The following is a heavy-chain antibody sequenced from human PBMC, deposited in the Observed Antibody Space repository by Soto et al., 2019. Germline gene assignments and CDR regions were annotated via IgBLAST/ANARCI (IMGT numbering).Heavy chain of an antibody. CDR2: IKQDGSEK. Sequence: GGSLRLSCAASGFTFSSYWMSWVRQAPGKGLEWVANIKQDGSEKYYVDSVKGRFTIARDNAKNSLYLQMNSLRAEDTAVYYCARDTIFGVVINWFDPWGQGTLVTVSS. J-gene: IGHJ5*02. CDR3: ARDTIFGVVINWFDP. CDR1: GFTFSSYW. D-gene: IGHD3-3*01. V-gene: IGHV3-7*01.